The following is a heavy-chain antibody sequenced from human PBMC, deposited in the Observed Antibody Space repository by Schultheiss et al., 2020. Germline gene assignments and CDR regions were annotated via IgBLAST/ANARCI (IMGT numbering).Heavy chain of an antibody. J-gene: IGHJ4*02. CDR2: IWYDGSNK. Sequence: GGSLRLSCAASGFTFSSYGMHWVRQAPGKGLEWVAVIWYDGSNKYYADSVKGRFTISRDNSKNTLYLQMNSLRAEDTAVYYCARGDDYGDSGVLVWGQGTQVTVSS. V-gene: IGHV3-33*01. CDR1: GFTFSSYG. D-gene: IGHD4-17*01. CDR3: ARGDDYGDSGVLV.